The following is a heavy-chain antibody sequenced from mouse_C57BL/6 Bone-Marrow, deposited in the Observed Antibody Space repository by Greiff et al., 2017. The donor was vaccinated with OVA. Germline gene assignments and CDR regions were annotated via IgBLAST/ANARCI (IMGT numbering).Heavy chain of an antibody. Sequence: VQLQQSGAELVKPGASVKTSCKASGYAFSSYWMNWVKQRPGKGLEWIGQIYPGDGDTNYNGKFKGKATLTADKSSSTDYMQLSSLTSEDSAVYFCARSGYWYFDVWGTGTTVTVSS. J-gene: IGHJ1*03. CDR3: ARSGYWYFDV. CDR2: IYPGDGDT. V-gene: IGHV1-80*01. D-gene: IGHD3-1*01. CDR1: GYAFSSYW.